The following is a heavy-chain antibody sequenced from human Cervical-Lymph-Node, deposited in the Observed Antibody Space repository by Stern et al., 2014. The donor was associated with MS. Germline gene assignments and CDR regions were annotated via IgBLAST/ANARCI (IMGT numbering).Heavy chain of an antibody. CDR2: INPSNGDT. D-gene: IGHD5-18*01. J-gene: IGHJ2*01. V-gene: IGHV1-2*04. CDR1: GYIFTAYF. CDR3: ARGRYIGYGYEWMVEWYFDL. Sequence: VQLVESGAEVRKPGASVKVSCKASGYIFTAYFIHWVRQAPGQGLEWMGWINPSNGDTHYAQKFQAWVTMTGDTSMNTVYMELNELRPDDTALYYCARGRYIGYGYEWMVEWYFDLWGRGTLVTVSS.